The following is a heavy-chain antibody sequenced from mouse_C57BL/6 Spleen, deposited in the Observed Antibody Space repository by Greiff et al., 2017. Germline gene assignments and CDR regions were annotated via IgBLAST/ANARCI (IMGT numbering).Heavy chain of an antibody. Sequence: EVQLQQSGPELVKPGASVKISCKASGYTFTDYNMDWVKQSHGKSLEWIGDINPNNGGTNYNQKFKGKATLTVDKSSSTAYMELRSLTSEDSAVYYCARRGYDSSYWYFDDWGTGTTVTVSS. V-gene: IGHV1-18*01. CDR3: ARRGYDSSYWYFDD. D-gene: IGHD1-1*01. J-gene: IGHJ1*03. CDR1: GYTFTDYN. CDR2: INPNNGGT.